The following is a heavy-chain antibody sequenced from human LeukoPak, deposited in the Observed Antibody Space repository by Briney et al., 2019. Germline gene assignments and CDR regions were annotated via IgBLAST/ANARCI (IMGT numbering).Heavy chain of an antibody. CDR2: ISYDGSNK. CDR1: GFTFSSYA. J-gene: IGHJ4*02. V-gene: IGHV3-30*01. D-gene: IGHD3-22*01. Sequence: GRSLRLSYAASGFTFSSYAMHWVRQAPGKGLEWVAVISYDGSNKYYADSVKGRFTISRDNSKNTLYLQMNSLRAEDTAVYYCANNPLYDSSGPPIYYFDYWGQGTLVTVSS. CDR3: ANNPLYDSSGPPIYYFDY.